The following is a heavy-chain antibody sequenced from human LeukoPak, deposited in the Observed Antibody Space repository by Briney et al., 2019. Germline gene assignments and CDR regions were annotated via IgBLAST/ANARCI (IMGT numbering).Heavy chain of an antibody. D-gene: IGHD1-7*01. CDR2: TSGSGGST. CDR1: GSTFSSYA. CDR3: AGEVYNWNYLTFDY. J-gene: IGHJ4*02. Sequence: GGSLRLSCAASGSTFSSYAMSWVRQAPGKGLEWVSATSGSGGSTYYADSVKGRFTISRDNSKNTLYLQMNSLRAEDTAVYYCAGEVYNWNYLTFDYWGQGTLVTVSS. V-gene: IGHV3-23*01.